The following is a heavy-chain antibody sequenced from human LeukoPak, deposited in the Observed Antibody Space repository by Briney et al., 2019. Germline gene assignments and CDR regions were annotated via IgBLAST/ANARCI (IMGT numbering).Heavy chain of an antibody. CDR2: INPNSGGT. J-gene: IGHJ3*02. CDR1: GYTFTGYY. V-gene: IGHV1-2*02. D-gene: IGHD3-9*01. CDR3: ARVKTGILTGYYHAFDI. Sequence: ASVKVSCKASGYTFTGYYMHWVRQAPGQRLEWMGWINPNSGGTNYAQKFQGRVTMTRDTSISTAYMELSRLRSDDTAVYYCARVKTGILTGYYHAFDIWGQGTMVTVSS.